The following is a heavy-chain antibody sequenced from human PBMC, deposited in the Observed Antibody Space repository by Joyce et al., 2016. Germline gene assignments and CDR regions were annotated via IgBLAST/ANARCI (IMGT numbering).Heavy chain of an antibody. D-gene: IGHD2-2*01. CDR3: TTPSCAN. CDR1: GIIFSNKE. CDR2: INSDDSRI. V-gene: IGHV3-48*03. J-gene: IGHJ4*02. Sequence: EVQLVESGGGLVQPGGSLRLYCAASGIIFSNKEMNWVRQARGNGLEWVSSINSDDSRIHYADSVRGRFTISRDNARNSLYLEMNSLRVEDTAIYYCTTPSCANWGQGSLVTVSS.